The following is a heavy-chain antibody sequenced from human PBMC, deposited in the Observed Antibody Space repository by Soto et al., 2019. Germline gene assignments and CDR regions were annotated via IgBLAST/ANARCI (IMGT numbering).Heavy chain of an antibody. Sequence: SQTLSLTCAISGDSVSNKRAAWNWIRQSPSRGLEWLGRTYYTSRWYTDYAVSVVGRITINPDTSRNQFSLQLNSVTPDDTAVYYCARDRSPGSTSWYDCWGRGXLVTVYS. CDR1: GDSVSNKRAA. D-gene: IGHD2-2*01. V-gene: IGHV6-1*01. CDR2: TYYTSRWYT. J-gene: IGHJ5*01. CDR3: ARDRSPGSTSWYDC.